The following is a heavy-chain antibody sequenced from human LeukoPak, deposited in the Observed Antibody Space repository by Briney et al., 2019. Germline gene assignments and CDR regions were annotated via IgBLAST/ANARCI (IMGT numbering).Heavy chain of an antibody. CDR2: IYYSGST. D-gene: IGHD6-13*01. CDR1: RGSIRDYY. Sequence: SETLSLTCTVSRGSIRDYYWSWIRQPPGKGLEWIGYIYYSGSTNYNPSLKSRVTISVDTSKNQFSLKLSSVTAADTAVYYCARVYYSSSYDYWYFDLWGRGTLVTVSS. CDR3: ARVYYSSSYDYWYFDL. J-gene: IGHJ2*01. V-gene: IGHV4-59*01.